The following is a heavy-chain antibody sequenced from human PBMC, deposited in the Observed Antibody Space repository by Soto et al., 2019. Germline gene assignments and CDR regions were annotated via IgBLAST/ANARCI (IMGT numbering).Heavy chain of an antibody. CDR3: ARLRWATIAEAGSFDY. D-gene: IGHD6-13*01. CDR1: GGSISSKY. Sequence: QVQLQESGPGLVKPSETLSLTCTVSGGSISSKYWSWIRQPPGKGLEWIGYIYYNGRTNYNPSLKSRVTISVDTSRNQISLKLSSVTAADTAVYYCARLRWATIAEAGSFDYWGQGILVTVSS. J-gene: IGHJ4*02. V-gene: IGHV4-59*08. CDR2: IYYNGRT.